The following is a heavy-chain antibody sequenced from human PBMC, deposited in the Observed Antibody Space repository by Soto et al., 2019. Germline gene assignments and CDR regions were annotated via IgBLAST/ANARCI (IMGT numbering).Heavy chain of an antibody. CDR2: ISYDGSNK. V-gene: IGHV3-30-3*01. Sequence: QVQLVESGGGVVQPGRSLRLSCAASGFTFSSYAMHWVRQAPGKGLEWVAVISYDGSNKYYADSVKRRFTISRDNSKNTLYLQMNSLRAEDTAVYYCASEGAGATFFDYWGQGTLVTVSS. CDR3: ASEGAGATFFDY. J-gene: IGHJ4*02. CDR1: GFTFSSYA. D-gene: IGHD1-26*01.